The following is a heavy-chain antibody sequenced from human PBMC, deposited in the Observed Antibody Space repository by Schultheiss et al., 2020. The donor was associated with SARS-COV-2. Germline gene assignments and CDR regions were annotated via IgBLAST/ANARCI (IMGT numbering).Heavy chain of an antibody. J-gene: IGHJ6*02. Sequence: SETLSLTCSVSGGSVSHYYWSWIRQPPGKGLEWIGYIYYSGSTNYNPSLKSRVTISIDTSKNQFSLKLSSVTAADTAVYYCASLGYCSSTSCYRYYYYGMDVWGQGTTVTVSS. CDR3: ASLGYCSSTSCYRYYYYGMDV. D-gene: IGHD2-2*02. V-gene: IGHV4-59*02. CDR2: IYYSGST. CDR1: GGSVSHYY.